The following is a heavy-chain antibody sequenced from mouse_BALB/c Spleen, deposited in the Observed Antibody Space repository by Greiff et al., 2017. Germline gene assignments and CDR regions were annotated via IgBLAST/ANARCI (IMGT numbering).Heavy chain of an antibody. V-gene: IGHV5-9-4*01. CDR2: ISSGGRYT. D-gene: IGHD2-1*01. CDR1: GFTFSSYA. Sequence: EVHLVESGGGLVKPGGSLKLSCAASGFTFSSYAMSWVRQSPEKRLEWVAEISSGGRYTYYPDTVTGRFTISRDNAKNTLYLEMSSLRSEDTAMYYCARNYGNPYWYFDGWGSGTTVTVSS. CDR3: ARNYGNPYWYFDG. J-gene: IGHJ1*01.